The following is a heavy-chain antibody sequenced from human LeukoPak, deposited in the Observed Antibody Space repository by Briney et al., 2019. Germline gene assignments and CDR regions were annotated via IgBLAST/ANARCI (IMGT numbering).Heavy chain of an antibody. V-gene: IGHV3-21*01. D-gene: IGHD1-26*01. CDR1: GFTFSSYN. CDR2: ITSSSTNI. CDR3: ARDPYSGSYGNDYYYYMDV. Sequence: GGSLRLSCAASGFTFSSYNMNWVRQAPGKGLEWVSSITSSSTNIYDADSVKGRFTISRDNARNSLYLQMNSLRAEDTAVYYCARDPYSGSYGNDYYYYMDVWGKGTTVTISS. J-gene: IGHJ6*03.